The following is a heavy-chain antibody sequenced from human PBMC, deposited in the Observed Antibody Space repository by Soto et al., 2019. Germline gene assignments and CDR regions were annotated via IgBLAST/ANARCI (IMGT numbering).Heavy chain of an antibody. J-gene: IGHJ4*02. D-gene: IGHD3-22*01. CDR1: GSSIIGYY. V-gene: IGHV4-59*12. CDR2: IHYSGSA. Sequence: PSGTLSLTCTFSGSSIIGYYWTWSRQSPERGLEWIGYIHYSGSANYNPSLNSRLTMSVDRSKSQFSMKLASVTAADTAVYYCAKVRYYDITGPLHYWGQGTLVTVSS. CDR3: AKVRYYDITGPLHY.